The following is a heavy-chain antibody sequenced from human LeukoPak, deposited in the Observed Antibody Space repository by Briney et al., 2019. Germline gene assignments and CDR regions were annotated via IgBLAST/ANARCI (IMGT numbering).Heavy chain of an antibody. D-gene: IGHD3-22*01. CDR3: TREAGYYDSSGYQDFDY. V-gene: IGHV3-49*04. CDR2: IRSKAYGGTT. CDR1: GFTFGDYA. J-gene: IGHJ4*02. Sequence: GGSLRLSCTASGFTFGDYAMSWVRQAPGKGLEWVGFIRSKAYGGTTEYAASVKGRFTISRDDSKSIAYLQMNSLKTEDTAVYYCTREAGYYDSSGYQDFDYWGQGTLVTVSS.